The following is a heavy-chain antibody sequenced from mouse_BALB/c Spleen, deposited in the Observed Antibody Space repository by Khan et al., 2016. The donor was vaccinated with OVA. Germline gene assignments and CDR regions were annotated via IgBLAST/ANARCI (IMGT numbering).Heavy chain of an antibody. CDR1: GFSLSRYN. J-gene: IGHJ4*01. D-gene: IGHD2-14*01. Sequence: QVRLQQSGPGLVAPSQSLSITCTVSGFSLSRYNIHWVRQPPGKGLEWLGMIWGGGGTDYNSTLKSRLSISKDNSKSQVFLKMNSLQTDDTAMYYCARAYYRYDRYYAMDYWGQGTSVTVSS. CDR2: IWGGGGT. CDR3: ARAYYRYDRYYAMDY. V-gene: IGHV2-6-4*01.